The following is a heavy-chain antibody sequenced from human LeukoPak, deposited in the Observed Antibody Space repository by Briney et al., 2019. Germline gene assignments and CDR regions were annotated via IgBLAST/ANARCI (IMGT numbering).Heavy chain of an antibody. V-gene: IGHV1-2*02. CDR2: INPNGGGT. D-gene: IGHD2-15*01. CDR3: ARSVYTYGSFDF. CDR1: GYTFTAYY. J-gene: IGHJ4*02. Sequence: ASVKVSCKASGYTFTAYYMHWVRQAPGQGLEWMGWINPNGGGTYYAQKFQARVTMTRDTSTSAAYMELSSLRSADAAVYYCARSVYTYGSFDFWGQGTLVTVSS.